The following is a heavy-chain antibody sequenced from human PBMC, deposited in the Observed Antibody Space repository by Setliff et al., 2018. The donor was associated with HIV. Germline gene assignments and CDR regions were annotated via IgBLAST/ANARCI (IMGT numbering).Heavy chain of an antibody. CDR2: IYYTGST. J-gene: IGHJ4*02. CDR3: ARETRSGWYDLAY. V-gene: IGHV4-59*11. CDR1: GGSISNHY. Sequence: SCSVSGGSISNHYWSWIRQPPGKGLEWIGYIYYTGSTNYNPSLRGRVTISVDTSKKQFSLKLSSVTAADTAVYFCARETRSGWYDLAYWGQGTLVTVSS. D-gene: IGHD6-19*01.